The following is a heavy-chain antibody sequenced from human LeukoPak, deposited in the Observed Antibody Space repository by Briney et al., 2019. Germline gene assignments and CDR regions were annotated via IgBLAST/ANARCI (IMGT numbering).Heavy chain of an antibody. J-gene: IGHJ4*02. D-gene: IGHD7-27*01. CDR3: AKDPLNWGTIYFDY. Sequence: AGGSLRLSCAASGFTFSSYAMSGVRQAPGKGLEWVSAISGSGDSTNYAESVKGRFTISRDNSKNTLFLQMNSLTAEDTAIYYCAKDPLNWGTIYFDYWGQGTLVTVSS. CDR2: ISGSGDST. CDR1: GFTFSSYA. V-gene: IGHV3-23*01.